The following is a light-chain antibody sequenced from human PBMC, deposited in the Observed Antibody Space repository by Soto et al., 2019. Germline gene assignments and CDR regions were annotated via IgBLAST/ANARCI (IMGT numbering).Light chain of an antibody. CDR3: QQFGDSPPAFT. CDR2: GAS. CDR1: RSLSSRY. Sequence: ESMLTQSPGTLSLSPGDRATLSCRASRSLSSRYITWYQQKPGQAPRLLIYGASIRATGIPDRFSGSGSGTDFTLTISRLEAEDFAVYYCQQFGDSPPAFTFGQGTKLEI. V-gene: IGKV3-20*01. J-gene: IGKJ2*01.